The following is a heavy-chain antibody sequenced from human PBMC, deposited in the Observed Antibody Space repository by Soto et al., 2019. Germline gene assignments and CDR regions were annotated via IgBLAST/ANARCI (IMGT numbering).Heavy chain of an antibody. J-gene: IGHJ5*02. CDR3: ARRASNRTGWYIWFDP. CDR2: IIPKFGTT. V-gene: IGHV1-69*01. Sequence: HVQLVQSGAEVKKPGSSVKGSCKASGGTFSTYPINWVRQAPGQGLEYMGGIIPKFGTTNYAPKFRGTGTITADESTSTAYMELNNLRSEDTAVYYCARRASNRTGWYIWFDPWGQGTLVTVSS. CDR1: GGTFSTYP. D-gene: IGHD6-19*01.